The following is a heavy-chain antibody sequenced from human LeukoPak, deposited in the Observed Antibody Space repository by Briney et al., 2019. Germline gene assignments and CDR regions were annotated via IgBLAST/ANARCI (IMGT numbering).Heavy chain of an antibody. CDR2: IKQDGGEK. D-gene: IGHD3-9*01. CDR3: AREWEYYDILTGYSTPHFDY. CDR1: GFTFSSYW. J-gene: IGHJ4*02. V-gene: IGHV3-7*01. Sequence: GGSLRLSCAASGFTFSSYWMSWVRQAPGKGLEWVANIKQDGGEKYYVDSVKGRFTISRDNAKNSLYLQMNSLRAEDTAVYYCAREWEYYDILTGYSTPHFDYWGQGTLVTVSS.